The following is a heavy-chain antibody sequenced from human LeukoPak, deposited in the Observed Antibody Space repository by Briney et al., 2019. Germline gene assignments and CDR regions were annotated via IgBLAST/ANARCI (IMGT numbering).Heavy chain of an antibody. CDR2: ISAYNGNT. J-gene: IGHJ6*02. D-gene: IGHD3-22*01. CDR3: ARGRYYYDSSGYYQYYYYGMDV. Sequence: GASVTVSFKASAYTFTSYGISWVRQAPGQGLEWMGWISAYNGNTNYAHKLQGRVTMTTDTSTSTAYMELRSLRSDDTAVYYCARGRYYYDSSGYYQYYYYGMDVWGQGTTVTVSS. CDR1: AYTFTSYG. V-gene: IGHV1-18*01.